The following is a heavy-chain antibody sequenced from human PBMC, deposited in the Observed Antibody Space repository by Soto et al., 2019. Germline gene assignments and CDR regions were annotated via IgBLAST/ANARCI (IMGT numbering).Heavy chain of an antibody. D-gene: IGHD1-26*01. CDR3: GLASKWELLGYFYGMDV. Sequence: QVQLVQSGAEVKKPGSSAKVSCKASGGTFNTFAFTWVRQAPGQGFEWMGGVIPLFNTPDYEQKFQGRVTITADESTSTVYLELSGLSSDDTAVYFCGLASKWELLGYFYGMDVWGQGTPVIVSS. V-gene: IGHV1-69*01. CDR1: GGTFNTFA. J-gene: IGHJ6*02. CDR2: VIPLFNTP.